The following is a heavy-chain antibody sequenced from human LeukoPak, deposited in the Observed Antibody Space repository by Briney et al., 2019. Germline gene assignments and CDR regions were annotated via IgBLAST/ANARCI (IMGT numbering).Heavy chain of an antibody. V-gene: IGHV4-59*01. CDR1: GDSISSYY. CDR3: ARGWTPNHHTAMAY. J-gene: IGHJ4*02. D-gene: IGHD5-18*01. CDR2: IFYSGST. Sequence: SETLSLTCTVSGDSISSYYWSWIRQPPGKGLEWIGYIFYSGSTNYNPSLKSRVTVSVDMSKIQFSLRLSSVTAADTAVYYCARGWTPNHHTAMAYWGQGILVTVFS.